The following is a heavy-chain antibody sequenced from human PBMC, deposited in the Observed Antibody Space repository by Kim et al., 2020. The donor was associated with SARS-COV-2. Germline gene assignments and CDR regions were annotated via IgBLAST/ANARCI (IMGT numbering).Heavy chain of an antibody. D-gene: IGHD3-22*01. CDR2: IFYTGRP. Sequence: SETLSLTCTVSGGSINSSSYYWGWIRQPPGKGLAWIVSIFYTGRPYYNPSFKSRAPISVDTSKNQYSLKLSSATAADTAVYYCARRITMIVDAFGIWGEGTIVTVSS. V-gene: IGHV4-39*01. CDR1: GGSINSSSYY. J-gene: IGHJ3*02. CDR3: ARRITMIVDAFGI.